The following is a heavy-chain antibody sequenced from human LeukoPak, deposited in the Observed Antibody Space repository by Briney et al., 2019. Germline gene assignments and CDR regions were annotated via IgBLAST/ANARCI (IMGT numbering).Heavy chain of an antibody. CDR2: ISSSGSTI. V-gene: IGHV3-48*03. Sequence: GGSLRLSCAAPGFTFSSYEMKWGRQAPGKGLEWVSYISSSGSTIYYADSVRGRFTISRDNANKSLYLQMSSLRAEDTAVYYCARYDAYWGQGTLVTVSS. D-gene: IGHD3-3*01. CDR3: ARYDAY. CDR1: GFTFSSYE. J-gene: IGHJ4*02.